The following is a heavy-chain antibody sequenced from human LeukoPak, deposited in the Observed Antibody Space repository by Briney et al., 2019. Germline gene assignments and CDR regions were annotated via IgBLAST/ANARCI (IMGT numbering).Heavy chain of an antibody. CDR1: GGSISSSSYY. CDR2: IYYSGST. D-gene: IGHD3-22*01. J-gene: IGHJ4*02. Sequence: SETLSLTCTVSGGSISSSSYYWGWIRQPPGKGLEWIGSIYYSGSTYYNPSLKSRVTISVDTSKNQFSLKLSSVTAADTAVYYCARGSLGYYYDSSGYYYSGRGQGTLVTVSS. V-gene: IGHV4-39*07. CDR3: ARGSLGYYYDSSGYYYSG.